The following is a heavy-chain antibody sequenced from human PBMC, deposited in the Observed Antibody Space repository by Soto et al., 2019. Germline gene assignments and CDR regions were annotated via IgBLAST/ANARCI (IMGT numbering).Heavy chain of an antibody. Sequence: QVQLQESGPGLVKRSQTLSLTCTVSGGSISSGGYYWSWIRQHPGKGLEWIGYIYYSGSTYYNPSLKSRVTISVDTSKNQFSLKLSSVTAADTAVYYCARGKYCSSTSCYPNWYFDLWGRGTLVTVSS. J-gene: IGHJ2*01. CDR3: ARGKYCSSTSCYPNWYFDL. V-gene: IGHV4-31*03. CDR2: IYYSGST. CDR1: GGSISSGGYY. D-gene: IGHD2-2*01.